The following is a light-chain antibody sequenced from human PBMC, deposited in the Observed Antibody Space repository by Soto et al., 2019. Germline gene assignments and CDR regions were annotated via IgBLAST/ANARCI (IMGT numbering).Light chain of an antibody. CDR1: QGISSY. CDR2: AAS. Sequence: IQLTQSPSSLSASVGDRVNITCRASQGISSYLAWYQQKPGKAPKLLIDAASTLQSGVPSRFSDSGSGTDFTLTISSLQPEDFATYYCQQLDSFPRTFGQGTKLEIK. J-gene: IGKJ2*01. V-gene: IGKV1-9*01. CDR3: QQLDSFPRT.